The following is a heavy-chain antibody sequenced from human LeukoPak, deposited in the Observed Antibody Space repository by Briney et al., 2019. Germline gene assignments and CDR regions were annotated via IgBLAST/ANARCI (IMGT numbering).Heavy chain of an antibody. Sequence: HPGGSLRLSCATSGFTFSSYALSWVRQAPGKGLEWVAVIWYDGSNKYYADSVKGRFTISRDNSKNTLYLQMNSLRAEDTAVYYCARDDRITIFGVVIFPMDVWGKGTTVTVSS. CDR2: IWYDGSNK. J-gene: IGHJ6*03. CDR1: GFTFSSYA. CDR3: ARDDRITIFGVVIFPMDV. V-gene: IGHV3-30*04. D-gene: IGHD3-3*01.